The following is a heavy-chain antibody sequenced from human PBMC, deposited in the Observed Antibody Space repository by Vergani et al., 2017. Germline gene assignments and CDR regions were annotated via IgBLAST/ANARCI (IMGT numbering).Heavy chain of an antibody. J-gene: IGHJ2*01. Sequence: QLQLQESGPGLVQPSETLSLTCTVSGGSISSSSYYWGWIRQPPGKGLEWIGSIYYSGSTYYNPSLKSRVIISVDTSKNQFSLKLSSLTAADTAVYYCARHYRDSRWRDFWSGYNFDLWGRGTLVTVSS. V-gene: IGHV4-39*01. CDR1: GGSISSSSYY. D-gene: IGHD3-3*01. CDR3: ARHYRDSRWRDFWSGYNFDL. CDR2: IYYSGST.